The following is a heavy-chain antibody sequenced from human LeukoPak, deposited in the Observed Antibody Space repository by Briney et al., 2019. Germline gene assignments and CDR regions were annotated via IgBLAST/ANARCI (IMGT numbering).Heavy chain of an antibody. CDR1: GGSISNTDH. Sequence: SETLSLTCAVSGGSISNTDHWNWVRPPPGTGLEWIGEMYHDGYTNYNPSLKSRVTMSVDKSKNHFSLKLTSVTAADTAVYYCARSRGAVAGWSFDIWGQGTVVTVSS. V-gene: IGHV4-4*02. J-gene: IGHJ3*02. D-gene: IGHD6-19*01. CDR2: MYHDGYT. CDR3: ARSRGAVAGWSFDI.